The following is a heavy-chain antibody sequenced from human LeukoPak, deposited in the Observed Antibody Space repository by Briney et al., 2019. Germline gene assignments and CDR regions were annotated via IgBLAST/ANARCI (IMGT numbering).Heavy chain of an antibody. D-gene: IGHD6-13*01. CDR1: GFTFSSYG. CDR2: ISYDGGNK. Sequence: PGGSLRLSCAASGFTFSSYGMHWVRQAPGKGREWVANISYDGGNKYYADSVQGRFTISRDNSKNTLYLQMNSLRTEDTAVYYCAKALYSGSWYGDYWGQGTLVTVSS. V-gene: IGHV3-30*18. CDR3: AKALYSGSWYGDY. J-gene: IGHJ4*02.